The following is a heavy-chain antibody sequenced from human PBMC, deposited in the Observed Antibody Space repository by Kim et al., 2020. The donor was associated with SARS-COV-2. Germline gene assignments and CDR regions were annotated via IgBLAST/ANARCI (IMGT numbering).Heavy chain of an antibody. J-gene: IGHJ4*02. D-gene: IGHD6-13*01. CDR1: GFTFNTFA. CDR3: ARISLAAVDSDF. Sequence: GGSLRLSCAASGFTFNTFAMTWVPQAPGKGLEWGANIKKDGTDKYYLDSVKGRFTISRDNAKNSLYLQMNSVRAEDTAMYYCARISLAAVDSDFWGQGTQVTVSS. V-gene: IGHV3-7*03. CDR2: IKKDGTDK.